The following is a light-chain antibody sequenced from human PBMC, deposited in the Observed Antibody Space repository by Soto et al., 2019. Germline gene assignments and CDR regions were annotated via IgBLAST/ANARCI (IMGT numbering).Light chain of an antibody. Sequence: EIVLTQSRSTLSVSSWESSSLSIVASQSVSILLAWYQQKPGQAPRLLIHGATTRATGIPARFSGSGSGTEFTLTISSLQSEDFAVYYCQQYNNWPRTFGQGTKVDIK. CDR2: GAT. CDR1: QSVSIL. V-gene: IGKV3-15*01. CDR3: QQYNNWPRT. J-gene: IGKJ1*01.